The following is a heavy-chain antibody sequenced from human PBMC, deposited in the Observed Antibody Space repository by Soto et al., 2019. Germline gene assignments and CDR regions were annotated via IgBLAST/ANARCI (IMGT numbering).Heavy chain of an antibody. CDR2: IKQDGSDK. CDR3: TTSTVTKVDDY. D-gene: IGHD4-17*01. J-gene: IGHJ4*02. V-gene: IGHV3-7*03. Sequence: EVQLVESGGGLVQPGGSLRLSCAASGFTFSNFWMSWVRQAPGKGLEWVASIKQDGSDKYYVDSVKGRFIISRDNAKNSLSLQMNSLRAEDTAVYYCTTSTVTKVDDYWGQGTLVTVSS. CDR1: GFTFSNFW.